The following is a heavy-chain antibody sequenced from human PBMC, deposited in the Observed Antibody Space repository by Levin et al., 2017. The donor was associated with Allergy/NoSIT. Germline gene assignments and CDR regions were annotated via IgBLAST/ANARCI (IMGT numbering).Heavy chain of an antibody. V-gene: IGHV3-64*02. J-gene: IGHJ4*02. CDR3: ARYWNYGDY. Sequence: SCAASGFTFSTYAMCWVRQAPGKGLEYVSGISSNGGSTYYADSVKGRFTISRDNSKNTLYLQMGSLRAEDMAVYYCARYWNYGDYWGQGALVTVSS. CDR1: GFTFSTYA. D-gene: IGHD1-7*01. CDR2: ISSNGGST.